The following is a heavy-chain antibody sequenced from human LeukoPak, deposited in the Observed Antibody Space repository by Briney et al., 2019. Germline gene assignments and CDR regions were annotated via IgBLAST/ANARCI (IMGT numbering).Heavy chain of an antibody. V-gene: IGHV3-30*03. CDR1: GFTFSSYG. CDR3: ARDADWGFDY. J-gene: IGHJ4*02. CDR2: ISYDGSNK. Sequence: GGSLRLSCAASGFTFSSYGMHWVRQAPGKGLEWVAVISYDGSNKYYADSVKGRFTISRDNAKNSLYLQMNSLRAEDTAVYYCARDADWGFDYWGQGTLVTVSS. D-gene: IGHD7-27*01.